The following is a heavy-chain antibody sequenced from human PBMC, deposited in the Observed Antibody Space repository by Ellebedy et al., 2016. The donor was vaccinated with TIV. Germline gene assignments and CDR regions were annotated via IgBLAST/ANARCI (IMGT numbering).Heavy chain of an antibody. CDR3: AKDLGFAMDV. J-gene: IGHJ6*02. D-gene: IGHD7-27*01. V-gene: IGHV3-30*02. Sequence: GESLKISCAASGFIFNNYNLHWVRQAPGRGLEWVAIAHNDETYKFYADSVQGRFTVSRDNSGNTAYLHMSSLRVEDTAVYYCAKDLGFAMDVWGQGTTVTVSS. CDR2: AHNDETYK. CDR1: GFIFNNYN.